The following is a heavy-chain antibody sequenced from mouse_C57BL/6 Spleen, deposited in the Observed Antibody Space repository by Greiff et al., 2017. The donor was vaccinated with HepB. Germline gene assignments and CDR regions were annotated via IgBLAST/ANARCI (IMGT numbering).Heavy chain of an antibody. CDR3: TRTDEPDGYQGYFDV. D-gene: IGHD2-3*01. Sequence: VQLQQSGAELVRPGASVTLSCKASGYTFTDYEMHWVKQTPVHGLEWIGAIDPETGGTAYNQKFKGKAILTADKSSSTAYMELRSLTSEDSAVYYCTRTDEPDGYQGYFDVWGTGTTVTVSS. CDR1: GYTFTDYE. CDR2: IDPETGGT. J-gene: IGHJ1*03. V-gene: IGHV1-15*01.